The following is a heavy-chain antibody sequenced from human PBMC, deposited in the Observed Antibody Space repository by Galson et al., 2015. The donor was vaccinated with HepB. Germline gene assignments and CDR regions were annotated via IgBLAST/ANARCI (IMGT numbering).Heavy chain of an antibody. D-gene: IGHD1-14*01. Sequence: SLRLSCATSGFIFASYGMHWVRQAPGKGLEWVAVIWYDGSTKYYADSVKGRFTISRVNSKDILYLQMNSLRAEDTAIYYCARDLGGTGRNRLDDWGQGTVVTVSS. CDR2: IWYDGSTK. V-gene: IGHV3-33*08. CDR3: ARDLGGTGRNRLDD. J-gene: IGHJ4*02. CDR1: GFIFASYG.